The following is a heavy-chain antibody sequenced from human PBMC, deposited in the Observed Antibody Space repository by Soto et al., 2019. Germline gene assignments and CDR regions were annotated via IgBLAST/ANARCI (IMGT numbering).Heavy chain of an antibody. Sequence: QVQLVQSGAEVKQPGSSVKVSQASGVTFSSFAISWVRQAPGQGLEWMGGIIPIFRTPNYAQNFQGRVTITADESTSSVYMELSRLRSEDTAVYYCARSTGSGFRPGTHRFNWFDPWGQGTLVTVSS. V-gene: IGHV1-69*01. J-gene: IGHJ5*02. D-gene: IGHD5-12*01. CDR1: GVTFSSFA. CDR3: ARSTGSGFRPGTHRFNWFDP. CDR2: IIPIFRTP.